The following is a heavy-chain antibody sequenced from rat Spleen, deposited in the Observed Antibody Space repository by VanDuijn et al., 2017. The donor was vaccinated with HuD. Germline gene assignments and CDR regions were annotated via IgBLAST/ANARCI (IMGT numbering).Heavy chain of an antibody. J-gene: IGHJ3*01. CDR2: ISYDGSST. D-gene: IGHD1-12*02. CDR1: GFTFSDYN. Sequence: EVHLVESGGGLVQPGRSLKLSCAASGFTFSDYNMAWVRQAPTKGLEWVATISYDGSSTYYRDSVKGRFTISRDNAQSTLYLQMDSLRSEDTATYYCATHYDGSYPFVFWGQGTLVTVSS. V-gene: IGHV5S10*01. CDR3: ATHYDGSYPFVF.